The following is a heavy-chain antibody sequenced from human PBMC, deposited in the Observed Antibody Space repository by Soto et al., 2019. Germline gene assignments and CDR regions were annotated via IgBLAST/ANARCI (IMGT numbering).Heavy chain of an antibody. Sequence: QVQLQESGPGLVKPSGTLSLTCAVSGGSISSSNWWSWVRQPPGKGLEWIGEIYHSGSTNYNPSLKSRVTRAVDKAKNQFSLKLSSVTAADTAVYYCARIVVANDAFDIWGQGTMVTVSS. CDR3: ARIVVANDAFDI. CDR1: GGSISSSNW. CDR2: IYHSGST. J-gene: IGHJ3*02. V-gene: IGHV4-4*02. D-gene: IGHD3-22*01.